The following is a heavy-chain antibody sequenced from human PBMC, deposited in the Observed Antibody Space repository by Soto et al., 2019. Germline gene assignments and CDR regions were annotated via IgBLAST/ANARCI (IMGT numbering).Heavy chain of an antibody. Sequence: EVQLVESGGGLVQPGGSLRLSCAASGFTFRTFRMNWIRQTPEKGLEWIAHIESDSSAAYYADSVKGRFIISRDNAKNSLYLEMNSLRDEDTAMYYCARQFYTVVTPHDYWGQGTLVTVSS. J-gene: IGHJ4*02. D-gene: IGHD2-21*02. CDR3: ARQFYTVVTPHDY. CDR2: IESDSSAA. V-gene: IGHV3-48*02. CDR1: GFTFRTFR.